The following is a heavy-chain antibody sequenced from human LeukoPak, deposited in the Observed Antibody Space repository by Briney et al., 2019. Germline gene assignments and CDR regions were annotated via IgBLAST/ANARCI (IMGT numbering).Heavy chain of an antibody. V-gene: IGHV4-59*01. CDR2: IYYSGST. D-gene: IGHD3-22*01. CDR3: ARGRQEYYYDSSGYPYDAFDI. CDR1: GGSISSYY. Sequence: PSETLSLTCTVSGGSISSYYWSWIRQPPGKGLEWIGYIYYSGSTNYNPSLKSRVTISVDTSKNQFSLKLSSVTAADTAVYYCARGRQEYYYDSSGYPYDAFDIWGQGIMVTVSS. J-gene: IGHJ3*02.